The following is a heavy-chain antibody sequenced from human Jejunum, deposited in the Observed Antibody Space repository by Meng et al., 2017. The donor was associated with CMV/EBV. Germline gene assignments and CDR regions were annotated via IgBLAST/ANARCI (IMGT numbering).Heavy chain of an antibody. V-gene: IGHV3-11*05. J-gene: IGHJ4*02. CDR1: GFTFSDYY. CDR2: ISKSGSDT. Sequence: QVQLVDTGGGWVNPGGSMRLACAASGFTFSDYYMSWMRQAPGKGLEYVSYISKSGSDTKYADSVKGRFAISRDNAKNSLYLQMNSLRAEDTAVYYCARVKGSYAFDWWGQGTLVTVSS. CDR3: ARVKGSYAFDW. D-gene: IGHD3-16*01.